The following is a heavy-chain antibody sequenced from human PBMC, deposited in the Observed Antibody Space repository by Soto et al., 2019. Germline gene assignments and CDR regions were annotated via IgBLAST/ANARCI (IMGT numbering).Heavy chain of an antibody. CDR2: ISAYNGYT. J-gene: IGHJ4*02. Sequence: ASVKVSCKASGYTFTTYGISWVRQAPGQGLEWMGWISAYNGYTNYAQKLQGRVTMTTDTSTSTAYMELRSLRSDDTAVYYCARDLSSVEPEYYFDYWGQGTLVTVSS. V-gene: IGHV1-18*01. CDR3: ARDLSSVEPEYYFDY. CDR1: GYTFTTYG.